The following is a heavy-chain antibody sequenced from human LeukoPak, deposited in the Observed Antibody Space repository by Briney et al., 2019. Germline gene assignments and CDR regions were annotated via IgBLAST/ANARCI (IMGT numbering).Heavy chain of an antibody. CDR2: FDPEDGET. CDR3: ATGYCSSTSCYNFDY. J-gene: IGHJ4*02. Sequence: SVKVSCKVSGYTLTELSIHWVRHAPGKGLEWMGGFDPEDGETIYAQKFQGRVTMTEDTSTDTAYMELSSLRSEDTAVYYCATGYCSSTSCYNFDYWGQGTLVTVSS. V-gene: IGHV1-24*01. D-gene: IGHD2-2*01. CDR1: GYTLTELS.